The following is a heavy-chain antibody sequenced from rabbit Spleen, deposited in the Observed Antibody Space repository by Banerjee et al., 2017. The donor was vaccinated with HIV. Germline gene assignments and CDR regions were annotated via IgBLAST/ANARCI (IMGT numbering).Heavy chain of an antibody. D-gene: IGHD8-1*01. J-gene: IGHJ6*01. CDR3: ARDTGTSFSTYGMDL. CDR1: GFTLSSYYM. Sequence: QEQLEESGGGLVKPGGSLKLSCKASGFTLSSYYMNWVRQAPGKGLEWIACIYAGSSGSTYSATWAKGRFTISKTSSTTVTLKRTSLTAADTATYFCARDTGTSFSTYGMDLWGPGTLVTVS. CDR2: IYAGSSGST. V-gene: IGHV1S45*01.